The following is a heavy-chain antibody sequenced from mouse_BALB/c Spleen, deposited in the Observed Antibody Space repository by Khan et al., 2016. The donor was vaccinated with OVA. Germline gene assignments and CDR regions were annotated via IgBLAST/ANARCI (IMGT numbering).Heavy chain of an antibody. V-gene: IGHV5-6-5*01. J-gene: IGHJ3*01. CDR2: ISSGGST. CDR3: ARDYWFAY. Sequence: EVELVESGGGLVKPGGSLKLSCAASGFTFSNYAMSWVRQTPEKRLEWVASISSGGSTYYPDSVKGRFTISRDNARNILYLQMSSLRSEDTAIYYFARDYWFAYWGQGTLVTVS. CDR1: GFTFSNYA.